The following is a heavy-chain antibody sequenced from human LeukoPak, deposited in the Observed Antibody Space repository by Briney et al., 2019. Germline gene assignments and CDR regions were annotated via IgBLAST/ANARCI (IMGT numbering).Heavy chain of an antibody. CDR1: GFTFSSYG. V-gene: IGHV3-30*18. Sequence: PGGSLRLSCAASGFTFSSYGMHWVRQAPGKGLEWVAVISYDGSNKYYADSVKGRFTISRDNSKNTRYLQMNSLRAEDTAVYYCAKGFRGAVAGTAYFDYWGQGTLVTVSS. CDR3: AKGFRGAVAGTAYFDY. J-gene: IGHJ4*02. D-gene: IGHD6-19*01. CDR2: ISYDGSNK.